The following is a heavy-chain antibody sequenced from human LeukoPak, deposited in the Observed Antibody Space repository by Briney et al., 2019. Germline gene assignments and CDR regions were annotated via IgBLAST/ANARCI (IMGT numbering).Heavy chain of an antibody. Sequence: PSETLSLTCTVSGGSISSGDYYWSWIRQPPGKGLEWIGYIYYSGSTYYNPSLKSRVTISVDTSKNQFSLKLSSVTAADTAAYYCARGGGRPGWYYYYMDVWGKGTTVTVSS. V-gene: IGHV4-30-4*08. CDR3: ARGGGRPGWYYYYMDV. CDR2: IYYSGST. J-gene: IGHJ6*03. D-gene: IGHD3-16*01. CDR1: GGSISSGDYY.